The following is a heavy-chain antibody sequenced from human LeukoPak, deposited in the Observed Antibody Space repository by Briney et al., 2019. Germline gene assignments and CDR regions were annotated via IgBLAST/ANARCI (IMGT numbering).Heavy chain of an antibody. CDR1: GYTFTSYG. V-gene: IGHV1-2*04. CDR2: INPNSGGT. CDR3: ATDRDYVYAFDI. Sequence: ASVKVSCKASGYTFTSYGISWVRQAPGQGLEWMGWINPNSGGTNYAQKFQGWVTMTRDTSISTAYMELSRLRSDDTAVYYCATDRDYVYAFDIWGQGTMVTVSS. D-gene: IGHD4-17*01. J-gene: IGHJ3*02.